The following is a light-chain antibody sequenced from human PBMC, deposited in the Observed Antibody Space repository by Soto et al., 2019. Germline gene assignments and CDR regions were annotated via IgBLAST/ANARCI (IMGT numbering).Light chain of an antibody. Sequence: EIVMTQSPATLSVSPGERATLSCRASQSVSSNLAWYQQKPGQAPRLLIYGASTRATGIPARFSGSRSGTEFTLTISSLKSEDFAVYYCQQYNNWPPWTFGPGTKVDIK. CDR2: GAS. V-gene: IGKV3-15*01. CDR3: QQYNNWPPWT. CDR1: QSVSSN. J-gene: IGKJ3*01.